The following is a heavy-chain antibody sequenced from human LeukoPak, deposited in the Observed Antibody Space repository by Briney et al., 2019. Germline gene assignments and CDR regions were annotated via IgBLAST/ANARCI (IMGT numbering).Heavy chain of an antibody. V-gene: IGHV4-30-2*01. Sequence: ASETLSLTCAVSGGSISSGGYSWSWIRQPPGKGLEWIGYIYHSGSTNYNPSLKSRVTMSVDTSKNQFSLKLSSVTAADTAVYYCARDKMIGIDSPYSSSWYYYYYGMDVWGQGTTVTVSS. CDR3: ARDKMIGIDSPYSSSWYYYYYGMDV. CDR1: GGSISSGGYS. CDR2: IYHSGST. J-gene: IGHJ6*02. D-gene: IGHD6-13*01.